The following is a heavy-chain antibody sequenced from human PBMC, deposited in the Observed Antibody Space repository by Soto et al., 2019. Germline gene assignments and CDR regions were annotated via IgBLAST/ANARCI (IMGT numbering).Heavy chain of an antibody. CDR2: IYYSGST. CDR1: GGSISSYY. CDR3: GRAWAYCSSTSCLSYYDTET. V-gene: IGHV4-59*08. D-gene: IGHD2-2*01. Sequence: SETLSLTCTVSGGSISSYYWSWIRQPPGKGLEWIGYIYYSGSTNYNPSLKSRVTISVDTSKNQFSLKLSSVTAADTAVYYCGRAWAYCSSTSCLSYYDTETCGKGTPSTLSA. J-gene: IGHJ6*04.